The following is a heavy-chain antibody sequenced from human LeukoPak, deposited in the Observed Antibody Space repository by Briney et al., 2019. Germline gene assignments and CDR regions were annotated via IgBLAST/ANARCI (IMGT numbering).Heavy chain of an antibody. CDR3: ARSYYDVLTGYGEVDY. D-gene: IGHD3-9*01. V-gene: IGHV3-30*04. J-gene: IGHJ4*02. Sequence: GGSLRLSCAASGFTFSNYAMHWVRQAPGKGLEWVAVISYDGSNKYYADSVKGRFTISRDNSKNTLYLQMNSLRAEDTAVYYCARSYYDVLTGYGEVDYWGQGTLVTVSS. CDR2: ISYDGSNK. CDR1: GFTFSNYA.